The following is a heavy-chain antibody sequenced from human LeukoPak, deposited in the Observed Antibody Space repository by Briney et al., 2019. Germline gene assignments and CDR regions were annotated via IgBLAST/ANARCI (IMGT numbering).Heavy chain of an antibody. CDR3: ARDRGSSGFAVLGY. CDR1: GFTFSSYS. Sequence: PGGSLRLSCAASGFTFSSYSMNWVRQAPGKGLEWVSVIYGAGRTYYADSVKGRFTISRDNSKNTLYLQMNSLRAEDTAVYYCARDRGSSGFAVLGYWGQGTLVTVSS. V-gene: IGHV3-53*01. J-gene: IGHJ4*02. CDR2: IYGAGRT. D-gene: IGHD6-19*01.